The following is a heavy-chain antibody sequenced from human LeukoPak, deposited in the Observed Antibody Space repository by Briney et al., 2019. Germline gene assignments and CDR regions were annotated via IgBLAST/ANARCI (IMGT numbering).Heavy chain of an antibody. CDR3: ARGGTPGYSSGRIDY. Sequence: GGSLRLSCVASGFTVSSNYMSWVRQAPGKGLEWVSVIYSAGNTYYADSVKGRFTISRRNSKNTLYLQMNSLRVEDTAVYYCARGGTPGYSSGRIDYWGQGTLVTVSS. V-gene: IGHV3-53*04. CDR1: GFTVSSNY. J-gene: IGHJ4*02. D-gene: IGHD6-19*01. CDR2: IYSAGNT.